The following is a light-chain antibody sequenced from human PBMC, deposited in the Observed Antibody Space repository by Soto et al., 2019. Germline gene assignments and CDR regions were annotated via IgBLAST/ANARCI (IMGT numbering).Light chain of an antibody. CDR2: EVR. J-gene: IGLJ1*01. CDR1: TSDVGGYNS. Sequence: QSALTQPASVSDSPGQSITISCTGTTSDVGGYNSVSWYQQHPGKAPKLIIYEVRRRPSGVSNRFSGSMAVNTASLTISGLQTEDEADYYCCSFTTTTSYVFGTGTKVTVL. CDR3: CSFTTTTSYV. V-gene: IGLV2-14*03.